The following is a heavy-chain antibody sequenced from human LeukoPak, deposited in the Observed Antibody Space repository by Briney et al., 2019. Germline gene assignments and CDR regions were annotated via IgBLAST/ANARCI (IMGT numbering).Heavy chain of an antibody. Sequence: GGSLRLSCAASGFTFSNYWMHWVRQAPGKGLVWVSRINSDGSDTSYADSVKGRFTISRDNAKNSLYLQMNSLRAEDTAVYYCARRRGYSYGYAYYYYMDVWGKGTTVTISS. CDR3: ARRRGYSYGYAYYYYMDV. J-gene: IGHJ6*03. CDR1: GFTFSNYW. D-gene: IGHD5-18*01. V-gene: IGHV3-74*01. CDR2: INSDGSDT.